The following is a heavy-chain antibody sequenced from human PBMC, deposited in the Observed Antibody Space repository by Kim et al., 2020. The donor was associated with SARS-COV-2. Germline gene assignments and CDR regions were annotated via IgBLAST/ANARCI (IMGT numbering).Heavy chain of an antibody. D-gene: IGHD3-3*01. CDR2: IYSGGST. J-gene: IGHJ4*02. CDR3: AREGFYDFWSGYTY. Sequence: GGSLRLSCAASGFTVSSNYMSWVRQAPGKGLEWVSVIYSGGSTYYADSVKGRFTISRDNSKNTLYLQMNSLRAEDTAVYYCAREGFYDFWSGYTYWGQGTLVTVSS. V-gene: IGHV3-66*01. CDR1: GFTVSSNY.